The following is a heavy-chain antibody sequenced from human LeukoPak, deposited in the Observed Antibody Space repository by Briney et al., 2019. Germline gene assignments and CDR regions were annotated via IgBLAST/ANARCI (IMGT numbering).Heavy chain of an antibody. CDR3: AKGMAVAANWFDP. J-gene: IGHJ5*02. CDR1: GGSISSSSYY. D-gene: IGHD6-19*01. CDR2: IYYTGST. Sequence: PSETLSLTCTVSGGSISSSSYYWGWIRQPPGKGLEWIGSIYYTGSTNYNPSLKSRVTISVDTSKNQFSLKLSSVTAADTAVYYCAKGMAVAANWFDPWGQGTLVTVSS. V-gene: IGHV4-39*07.